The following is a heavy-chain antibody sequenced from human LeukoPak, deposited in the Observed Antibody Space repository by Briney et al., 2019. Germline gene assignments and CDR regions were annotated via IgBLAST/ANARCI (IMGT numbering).Heavy chain of an antibody. Sequence: ASVKVPCKASGYTFTGYYMHWVRQAPGQGLEWMGRINPNSGGTNYARKFQGRVTMTRDTSISTAYMELSRLRSDDTAVYYCARDSGGSGSPNFDYWGQGTLVTVSS. CDR2: INPNSGGT. CDR1: GYTFTGYY. D-gene: IGHD3-10*01. J-gene: IGHJ4*02. V-gene: IGHV1-2*06. CDR3: ARDSGGSGSPNFDY.